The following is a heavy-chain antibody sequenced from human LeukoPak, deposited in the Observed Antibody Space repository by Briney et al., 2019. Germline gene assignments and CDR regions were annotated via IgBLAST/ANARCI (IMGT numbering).Heavy chain of an antibody. V-gene: IGHV3-72*01. Sequence: GGSLRLSCAASGFTFSDHYMDWVRQAPGEGLEWVGRTRNKANSYTTEYAASVKGRFTISRDDSKNSLYLQMNSLKTEDTAVYYCARDRGGSYYDYWGQGTLVTVSS. CDR1: GFTFSDHY. J-gene: IGHJ4*02. D-gene: IGHD1-26*01. CDR2: TRNKANSYTT. CDR3: ARDRGGSYYDY.